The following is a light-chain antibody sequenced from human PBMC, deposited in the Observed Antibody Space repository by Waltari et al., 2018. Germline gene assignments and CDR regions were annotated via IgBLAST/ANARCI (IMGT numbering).Light chain of an antibody. CDR1: QSISSW. CDR3: QQYNSYPWT. J-gene: IGKJ1*01. V-gene: IGKV1-5*03. Sequence: TITCRASQSISSWLDWYQQKPGKAPKLLIYKASSLESGVPSRFSGSGSGTEFTLTISSLQPDDFATYYCQQYNSYPWTFGQGTKVEIK. CDR2: KAS.